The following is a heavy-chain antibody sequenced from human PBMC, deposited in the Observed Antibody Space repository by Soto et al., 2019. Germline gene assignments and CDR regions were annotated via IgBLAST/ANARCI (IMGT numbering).Heavy chain of an antibody. D-gene: IGHD3-10*01. Sequence: QVQLVESGGGVVQPGRSLRLSCAASGFTFSSYAMHWVRQAPGKGLEWVAVISYDGSNKYYADSVKGRFTISRDNSKNTLYLQMNSLRAEDTAVYYCARDRAMVRGVIISKSYYYGMDVWGQGTTVTVSS. CDR1: GFTFSSYA. V-gene: IGHV3-30-3*01. CDR2: ISYDGSNK. J-gene: IGHJ6*02. CDR3: ARDRAMVRGVIISKSYYYGMDV.